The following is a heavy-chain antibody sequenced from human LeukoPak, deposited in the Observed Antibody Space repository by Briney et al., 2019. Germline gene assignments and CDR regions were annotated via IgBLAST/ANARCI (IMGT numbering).Heavy chain of an antibody. CDR3: ARGRSYVDTAMVMIDY. V-gene: IGHV3-33*01. D-gene: IGHD5-18*01. Sequence: GGSLRLSCAASGFTFSSYGMYWVRQAPGKGLEWVAVIWYDGSNKYYADSVKGRFTVSRDNSKNTLYLQMNSLRAEDTAVYYCARGRSYVDTAMVMIDYWGQGTLVTVSS. CDR1: GFTFSSYG. CDR2: IWYDGSNK. J-gene: IGHJ4*02.